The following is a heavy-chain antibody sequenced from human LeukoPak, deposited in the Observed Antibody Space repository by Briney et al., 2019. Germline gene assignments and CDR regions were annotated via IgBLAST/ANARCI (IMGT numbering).Heavy chain of an antibody. V-gene: IGHV3-15*01. CDR3: TTAPTYDSSGYYYPWGAFDI. Sequence: GGSLRLSCAASGFTVSSNYMNWVRQAPGKGLEWVGRIKSKTDGGTTDYAAPVKGRFTISRDDSKNTLYLQMNSLKTEDTAVYYCTTAPTYDSSGYYYPWGAFDIWGQGTMVTVSS. CDR1: GFTVSSNY. J-gene: IGHJ3*02. CDR2: IKSKTDGGTT. D-gene: IGHD3-22*01.